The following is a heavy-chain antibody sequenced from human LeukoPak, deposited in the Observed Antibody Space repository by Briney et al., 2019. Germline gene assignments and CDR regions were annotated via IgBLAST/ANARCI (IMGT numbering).Heavy chain of an antibody. CDR3: ARFPYSSSWRGPSHPPGEAYFDY. Sequence: SETLSLTCTVSGGSISSYYWSWIRQPPGKGLEWIGYIYYSGSTNYNPSLKSRVTISVDTSKNQFSLKLSSVTAADTAVYYCARFPYSSSWRGPSHPPGEAYFDYWGQGTLVTVSS. V-gene: IGHV4-59*08. D-gene: IGHD6-13*01. J-gene: IGHJ4*02. CDR2: IYYSGST. CDR1: GGSISSYY.